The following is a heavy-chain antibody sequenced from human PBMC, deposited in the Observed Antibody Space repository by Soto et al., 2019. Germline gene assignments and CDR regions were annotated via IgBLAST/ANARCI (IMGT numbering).Heavy chain of an antibody. CDR2: IRTKANDYAT. CDR1: GFTFSDSP. V-gene: IGHV3-73*02. J-gene: IGHJ4*02. CDR3: TRPILEAGLGFDY. Sequence: EVQLVESGGGLVQPGGSLKLSCAASGFTFSDSPMYWVRQASGKGLEWVGRIRTKANDYATQYAASVKGRFTISRDDSKITAYLQMNSLKSEDTAVHYCTRPILEAGLGFDYWGQGALVTVSS. D-gene: IGHD6-13*01.